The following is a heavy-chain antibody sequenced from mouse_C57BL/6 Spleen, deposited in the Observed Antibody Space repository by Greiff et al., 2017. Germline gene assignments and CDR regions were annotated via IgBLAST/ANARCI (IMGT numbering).Heavy chain of an antibody. V-gene: IGHV7-3*01. Sequence: DVKLVESGGGLVQPGGSLSLSCAASGFTFTDYYMSWVRQPPGKALEWLGFIRNKANGYTTEYSASVKGRFTISSDNSQSILYLQMNALRAEDSATYYCARYRSDDGLWYFDVWGTGTTVTVSS. CDR3: ARYRSDDGLWYFDV. CDR2: IRNKANGYTT. J-gene: IGHJ1*03. D-gene: IGHD2-12*01. CDR1: GFTFTDYY.